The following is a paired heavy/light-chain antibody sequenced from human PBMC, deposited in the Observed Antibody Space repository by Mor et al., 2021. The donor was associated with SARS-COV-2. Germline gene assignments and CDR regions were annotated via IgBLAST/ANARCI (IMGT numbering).Light chain of an antibody. V-gene: IGKV1-33*01. CDR3: QHFDGFPIA. CDR2: DAS. Sequence: DIQMTQSPSSLSAFIGDRVTITCQASQDIGISLNWYQQRPGRAPKVVIYDASILEVGVPSRFSGSGSGTDFTFTINSLQPEDVATYFCQHFDGFPIAFGQGTRIDLK. J-gene: IGKJ5*01. CDR1: QDIGIS.
Heavy chain of an antibody. CDR3: AKVAGTSGYDFVPTHFDS. J-gene: IGHJ4*02. CDR1: GAAIHIFY. D-gene: IGHD5-12*01. V-gene: IGHV4-59*01. CDR2: IHDNGRT. Sequence: QVQLQESGPGLVKPSETLSLTCTVSGAAIHIFYWSWIRQTPGKGLEWIGYIHDNGRTKYNPSLTSRVSMSLDASKRQLSLKLTSVTAADAAVYYCAKVAGTSGYDFVPTHFDSWGQGTLVSVSS.